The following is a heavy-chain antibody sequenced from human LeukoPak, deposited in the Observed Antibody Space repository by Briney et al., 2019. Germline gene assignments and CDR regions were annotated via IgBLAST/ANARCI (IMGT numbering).Heavy chain of an antibody. D-gene: IGHD3-22*01. CDR2: IYYSGST. V-gene: IGHV4-59*11. CDR1: GGSISSHY. J-gene: IGHJ4*02. CDR3: ASIYYYDSSGYRDY. Sequence: SETLSLTCTVSGGSISSHYWSWIRQPPGKGLEWIGYIYYSGSTNYNPSLKSRVTISVDTSKSQFSLKLSSVTAADTAVYYCASIYYYDSSGYRDYWGQGTLVTVSS.